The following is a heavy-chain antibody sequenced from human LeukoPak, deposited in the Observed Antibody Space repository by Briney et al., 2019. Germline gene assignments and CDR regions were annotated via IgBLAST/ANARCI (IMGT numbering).Heavy chain of an antibody. CDR1: GFTFSSYS. Sequence: GGSLRLSCAASGFTFSSYSMNWVRQAPGKGLEWVSFITSSSSTIYYVDSVKGRFTISRDNAKNSPYLQMNSLRAEDTAVYYCARDRPGSGWYYFDSWGQGTLVTVSS. J-gene: IGHJ4*02. CDR3: ARDRPGSGWYYFDS. V-gene: IGHV3-48*01. CDR2: ITSSSSTI. D-gene: IGHD6-19*01.